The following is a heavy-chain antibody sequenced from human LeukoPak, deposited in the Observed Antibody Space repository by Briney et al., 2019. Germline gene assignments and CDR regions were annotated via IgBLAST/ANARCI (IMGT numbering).Heavy chain of an antibody. J-gene: IGHJ4*02. CDR2: ISSSSSTI. Sequence: PGGSLRLSCAASGFTFSNYNMNWVRQAPGKGLEWVSYISSSSSTIHYADSVKGRFTISRDNAKNSLYLQMNSLRAEDTAVYYCARSLPISLPDYWGQGTLVTVSS. D-gene: IGHD3-3*02. V-gene: IGHV3-48*04. CDR3: ARSLPISLPDY. CDR1: GFTFSNYN.